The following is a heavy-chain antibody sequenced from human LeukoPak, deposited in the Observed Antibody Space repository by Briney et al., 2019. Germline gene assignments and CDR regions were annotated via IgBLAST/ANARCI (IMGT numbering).Heavy chain of an antibody. CDR3: AKVPEVYNNYRGDFDY. Sequence: GGSLRLSCAASGFTFSSYGMHWVRQAPGKGLEWVAFIRYDGSNKYYADSVKGRFTISRDNSKNTLYLQMNSLRAEDTAVYYCAKVPEVYNNYRGDFDYWGQGTLVPVPS. D-gene: IGHD4-11*01. CDR2: IRYDGSNK. J-gene: IGHJ4*02. CDR1: GFTFSSYG. V-gene: IGHV3-30*02.